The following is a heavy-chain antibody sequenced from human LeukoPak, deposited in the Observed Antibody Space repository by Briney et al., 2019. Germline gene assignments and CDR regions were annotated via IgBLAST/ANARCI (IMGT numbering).Heavy chain of an antibody. J-gene: IGHJ6*03. CDR3: ARGGVNTMLRGVIRYYYMDV. CDR1: GFTFSSYE. V-gene: IGHV3-23*01. CDR2: ISGSGGST. D-gene: IGHD3-10*01. Sequence: GGSLRLSCAASGFTFSSYEMNWVRQAPGKGLEWVSAISGSGGSTYYADSVKGRFTISRDNSKNTLYLQMNSLRAEDTAVYYCARGGVNTMLRGVIRYYYMDVWGKGTTVTISS.